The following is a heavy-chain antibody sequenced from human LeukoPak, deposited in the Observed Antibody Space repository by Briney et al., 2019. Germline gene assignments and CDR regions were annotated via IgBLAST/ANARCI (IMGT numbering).Heavy chain of an antibody. CDR3: ARSSRELGGYAPWELMPPFDY. CDR1: GFTFSSYR. J-gene: IGHJ4*02. D-gene: IGHD1-7*01. V-gene: IGHV3-48*01. Sequence: WGSLRLSCAASGFTFSSYRINWVRQAPGKGLEWVSYISSSSSTIYCADSVKGRFTTSRDNAKNSLYLQMNSLRAEDTAVYYCARSSRELGGYAPWELMPPFDYWGQGTLVTVSS. CDR2: ISSSSSTI.